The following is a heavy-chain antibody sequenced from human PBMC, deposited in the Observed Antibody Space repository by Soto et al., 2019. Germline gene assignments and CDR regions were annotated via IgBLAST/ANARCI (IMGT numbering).Heavy chain of an antibody. Sequence: SQTLSLTCAISGDSVSSNSAAWNWIRLSPSRGLEWLARTYYRSRWYNDYAVSVRSRITVNPDTSKNQFSLQLTSVTPEDTAVYYCARAYDILTGLYYYYMDVWGKGTTVTVSS. V-gene: IGHV6-1*01. CDR3: ARAYDILTGLYYYYMDV. CDR2: TYYRSRWYN. J-gene: IGHJ6*03. D-gene: IGHD3-9*01. CDR1: GDSVSSNSAA.